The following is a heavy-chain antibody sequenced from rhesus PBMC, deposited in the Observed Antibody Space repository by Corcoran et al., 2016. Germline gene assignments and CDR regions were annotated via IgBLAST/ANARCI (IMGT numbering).Heavy chain of an antibody. D-gene: IGHD6-31*01. V-gene: IGHV4-73*01. CDR1: GGSISGYYY. CDR3: ASQYSSGWYAANDAFDF. Sequence: QVKLQQWGEGLVKPSETLSLTCAVYGGSISGYYYWSWIRQAPGKGLEWIGNIDGNSAANKATPSLKNRVTIAKNTSKNPCSLTLSSVTAADTAVYYCASQYSSGWYAANDAFDFWGQGLRVTVSS. J-gene: IGHJ3*01. CDR2: IDGNSAAN.